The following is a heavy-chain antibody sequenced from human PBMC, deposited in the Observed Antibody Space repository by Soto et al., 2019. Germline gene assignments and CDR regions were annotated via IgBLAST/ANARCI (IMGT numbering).Heavy chain of an antibody. V-gene: IGHV3-30*18. J-gene: IGHJ5*02. D-gene: IGHD3-10*01. Sequence: QVQLVESGGGVVQPGRSLRLSCAASGFTFSSYGMHWVRQAPGKGLEWVAVISYDGSNKYYADSVKGRFTISRDNSKNTLYLQMNSLRAEDTAVYYCAKESNGALWFDPWGQGTLVTVSS. CDR2: ISYDGSNK. CDR1: GFTFSSYG. CDR3: AKESNGALWFDP.